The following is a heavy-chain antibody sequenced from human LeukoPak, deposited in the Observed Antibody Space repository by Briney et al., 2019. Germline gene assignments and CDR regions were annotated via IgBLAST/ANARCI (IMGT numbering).Heavy chain of an antibody. CDR3: AREAPMVRGVISLWFDP. J-gene: IGHJ5*02. D-gene: IGHD3-10*01. V-gene: IGHV4-4*07. CDR2: IYTSGST. CDR1: GGSISSYY. Sequence: NSSETLSLTCTVSGGSISSYYWSWLRQPAGKGLEWIGRIYTSGSTNYNPSLKSRVTMSVDTSKNQFSLKLSSVTAADTAVYYCAREAPMVRGVISLWFDPWGQGTLVTVSS.